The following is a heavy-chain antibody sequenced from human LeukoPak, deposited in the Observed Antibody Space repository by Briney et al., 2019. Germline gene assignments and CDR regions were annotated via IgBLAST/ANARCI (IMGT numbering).Heavy chain of an antibody. Sequence: SETLSLTCTVSGGSITSSSYYWGWIRQPPGKGLQWIGSFYYSGSTYYDPSLKSRVTIYVDTSKNQFSLKLSSLTAADTAVYYCARLRRSRLAEFDYWGQGTLVTVSS. D-gene: IGHD3-3*02. CDR1: GGSITSSSYY. J-gene: IGHJ4*02. CDR2: FYYSGST. CDR3: ARLRRSRLAEFDY. V-gene: IGHV4-39*01.